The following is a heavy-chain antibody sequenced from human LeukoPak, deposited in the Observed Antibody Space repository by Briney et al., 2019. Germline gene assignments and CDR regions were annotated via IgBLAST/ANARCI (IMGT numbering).Heavy chain of an antibody. J-gene: IGHJ4*02. V-gene: IGHV3-23*01. CDR1: GFTFSSYA. D-gene: IGHD6-19*01. CDR3: AKLIAVAGTDDY. Sequence: PGGSLRLSCASSGFTFSSYAMNWVREAPGKGLEWVSAISGSGGSAYYADSVKGRFTISRDNSKNTLYLQMNSLRAEDTAVYYCAKLIAVAGTDDYWGQGTLVTVSS. CDR2: ISGSGGSA.